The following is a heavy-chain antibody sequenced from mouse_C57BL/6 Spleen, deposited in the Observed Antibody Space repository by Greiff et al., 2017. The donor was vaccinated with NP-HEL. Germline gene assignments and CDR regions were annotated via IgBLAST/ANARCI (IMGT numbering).Heavy chain of an antibody. CDR2: IDPSDSYT. CDR3: ARKGIYDGYYGYFDV. J-gene: IGHJ1*03. Sequence: VQLQQPGAELVMPGASVKLSCKASGYTFTSYWMHWVKQRPGQGLEWIGEIDPSDSYTNYNQKFKGKSTLTVDKSSSTAYMQLSSLTSEDSAVYYCARKGIYDGYYGYFDVWGTGTTVTVSS. D-gene: IGHD2-3*01. CDR1: GYTFTSYW. V-gene: IGHV1-69*01.